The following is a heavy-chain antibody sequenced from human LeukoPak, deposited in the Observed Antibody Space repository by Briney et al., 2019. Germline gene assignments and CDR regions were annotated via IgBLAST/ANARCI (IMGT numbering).Heavy chain of an antibody. J-gene: IGHJ5*02. D-gene: IGHD3-10*01. CDR3: ASHYYGSGSYFSWFDL. CDR2: INHSGST. Sequence: SETLSLTCAVYGGSFSGYYWSWIRQPPGKGLEWIGEINHSGSTNYNPSLKSRVTISVDTSKNQFSLKLSSVPAADTAVYYCASHYYGSGSYFSWFDLWGQGTLVPVSS. V-gene: IGHV4-34*01. CDR1: GGSFSGYY.